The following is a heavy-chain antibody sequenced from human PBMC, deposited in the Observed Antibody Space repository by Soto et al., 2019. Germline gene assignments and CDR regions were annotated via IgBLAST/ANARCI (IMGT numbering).Heavy chain of an antibody. CDR2: IYYSGST. CDR1: GGSISSGDYY. Sequence: TLALSFTVSGGSISSGDYYWSWIRQPPGKGLEWIGYIYYSGSTYYNPSLKSRVTISVDTSKNQFSLKLSSVTAADTAVYYCARTYGTHAYYYYGMDVWGQGTTVTVSS. D-gene: IGHD1-1*01. CDR3: ARTYGTHAYYYYGMDV. J-gene: IGHJ6*02. V-gene: IGHV4-30-4*01.